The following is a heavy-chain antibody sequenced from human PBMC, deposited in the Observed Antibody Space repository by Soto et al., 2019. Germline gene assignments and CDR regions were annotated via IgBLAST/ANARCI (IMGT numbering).Heavy chain of an antibody. Sequence: PSETLSLTCAIYNSSLGAFHWTWIRQPPGKGLEWIGELIHGGGTNYNPSLKSRVTFSLDTSKSQFSLHVMSVTAADTAVYYCARSPLSYDYVRQTWREVGDSFDVWGRGTSVTVS. D-gene: IGHD3-10*02. CDR2: LIHGGGT. CDR1: NSSLGAFH. V-gene: IGHV4-34*12. CDR3: ARSPLSYDYVRQTWREVGDSFDV. J-gene: IGHJ3*01.